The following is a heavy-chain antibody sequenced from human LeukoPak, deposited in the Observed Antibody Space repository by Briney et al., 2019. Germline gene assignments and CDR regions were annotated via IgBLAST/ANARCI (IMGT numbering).Heavy chain of an antibody. Sequence: GGSLRLSCAASGFTFSSYWMSWVRQAPGKGLEGVANIKQDGSEKYYVDSVKGRFTISRDKAKNSLYLQMNSLRAEDTAVYYCARVLYNLDAFDIWGQGTMVTVSS. J-gene: IGHJ3*02. CDR3: ARVLYNLDAFDI. V-gene: IGHV3-7*03. D-gene: IGHD1-14*01. CDR1: GFTFSSYW. CDR2: IKQDGSEK.